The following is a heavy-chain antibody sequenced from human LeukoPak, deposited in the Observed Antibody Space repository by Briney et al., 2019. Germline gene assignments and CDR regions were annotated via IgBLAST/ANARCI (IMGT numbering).Heavy chain of an antibody. CDR3: ASSYGSGSYYP. D-gene: IGHD3-10*01. V-gene: IGHV4-59*01. J-gene: IGHJ5*02. CDR1: GGSISSYY. Sequence: SETLSLTCTVSGGSISSYYWSWIRQPPGKGLEWIGYIYYSGSTNYNPSLKSRVTISVDTSKNQFSLKLSSVTAAVTAVYYCASSYGSGSYYPWGQGTLVTVSS. CDR2: IYYSGST.